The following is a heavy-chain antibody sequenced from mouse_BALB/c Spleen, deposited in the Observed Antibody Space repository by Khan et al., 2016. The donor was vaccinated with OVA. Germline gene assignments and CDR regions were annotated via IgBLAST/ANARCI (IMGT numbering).Heavy chain of an antibody. D-gene: IGHD2-2*01. V-gene: IGHV2-6-7*01. CDR1: GFSLTDYG. CDR2: IWGDGST. J-gene: IGHJ4*01. Sequence: QVQLQQSGPGLVAPSQSLSITCTVSGFSLTDYGVNWVRQPPGKGLEWLGMIWGDGSTDYNSALKSRLSISKDNSKSQLFLKMNSLQTDDTARYYCARFGYYDAMDYWGQGTSVTVSS. CDR3: ARFGYYDAMDY.